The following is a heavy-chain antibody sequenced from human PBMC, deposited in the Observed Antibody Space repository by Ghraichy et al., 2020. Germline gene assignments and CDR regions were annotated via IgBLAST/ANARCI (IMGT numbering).Heavy chain of an antibody. D-gene: IGHD3-16*02. J-gene: IGHJ3*02. CDR1: GGSISSGGYY. Sequence: SETLSLTCTVSGGSISSGGYYWSWIRQHPGKGLEWIGYIYYSGSTYYNPSLKSRVTISVDTSKNQFSLKLSSVTAADTAVYYCARDGDYVWGSYRHDAFDIWGQGTMVTVSS. CDR2: IYYSGST. CDR3: ARDGDYVWGSYRHDAFDI. V-gene: IGHV4-31*03.